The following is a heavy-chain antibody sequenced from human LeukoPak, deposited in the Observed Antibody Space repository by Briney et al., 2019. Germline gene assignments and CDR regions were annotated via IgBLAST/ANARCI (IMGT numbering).Heavy chain of an antibody. Sequence: SETLSLTCTVSGGSISSGSYYWSWIRQPAGKGLEWIGRIYTSGSTNYNPSLKSRVTISVDTSKNQFSLKLSSVTAADTAVYYCASIVNVAAAGEDYYFDYWGQGTLVTVSS. CDR3: ASIVNVAAAGEDYYFDY. D-gene: IGHD6-13*01. V-gene: IGHV4-61*02. J-gene: IGHJ4*02. CDR1: GGSISSGSYY. CDR2: IYTSGST.